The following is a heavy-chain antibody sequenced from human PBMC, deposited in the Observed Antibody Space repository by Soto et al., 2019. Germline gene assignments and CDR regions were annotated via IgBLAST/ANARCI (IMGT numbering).Heavy chain of an antibody. V-gene: IGHV3-73*01. J-gene: IGHJ3*02. CDR2: IRSKANSYAT. Sequence: HPGGSLRLSCAASGFTFSGSAMHWVRQASGKGLEWVGRIRSKANSYATAYAASVKGRFTISRDDSKNTAYLQMNSLKTEDTAVYYCTTSTPGYCSGGSCYYDDAFDIWGQGTMVTVSS. CDR3: TTSTPGYCSGGSCYYDDAFDI. D-gene: IGHD2-15*01. CDR1: GFTFSGSA.